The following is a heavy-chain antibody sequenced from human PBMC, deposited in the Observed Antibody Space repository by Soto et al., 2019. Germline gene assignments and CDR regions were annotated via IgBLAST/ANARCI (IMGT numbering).Heavy chain of an antibody. Sequence: ASVKVSCKASGGTFSSYAISWVRQAPGQGLEWMGGIIPIFGTANYAQKFQGRVTITADESTSTAYMELSSLRSEDTAVYYCARDYGEGGGYDSDYYYYGMDVWGQGTTVTVSS. CDR1: GGTFSSYA. J-gene: IGHJ6*02. CDR2: IIPIFGTA. CDR3: ARDYGEGGGYDSDYYYYGMDV. D-gene: IGHD5-12*01. V-gene: IGHV1-69*13.